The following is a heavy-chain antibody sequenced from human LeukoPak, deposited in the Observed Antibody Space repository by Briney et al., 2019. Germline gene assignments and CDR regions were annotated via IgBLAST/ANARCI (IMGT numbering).Heavy chain of an antibody. D-gene: IGHD5-18*01. CDR2: IYSSGST. J-gene: IGHJ4*02. V-gene: IGHV4-31*03. CDR1: GGSISSGGYF. CDR3: ARGGKKTAMVTS. Sequence: PSETLSLTCTVSGGSISSGGYFWNWIRQLPGKGLEWIGYIYSSGSTYNSSLKSRVIISLDTSKNQFSLKLNSVTAADTAVYYCARGGKKTAMVTSWGQGTLVTVPS.